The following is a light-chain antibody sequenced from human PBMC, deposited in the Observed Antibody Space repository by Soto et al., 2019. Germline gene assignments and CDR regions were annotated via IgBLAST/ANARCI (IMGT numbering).Light chain of an antibody. CDR2: GAS. CDR1: QSVSSNY. J-gene: IGKJ1*01. CDR3: QQYGSVSWT. V-gene: IGKV3-20*01. Sequence: DIVLTQSPGTLSFSPGERATLSCRASQSVSSNYLAWYQQRPGQAPRLLIYGASTRATGIPDRFSGSGSGTDFTRTISRLEPEDFAVYYCQQYGSVSWTFGQGTKVEIK.